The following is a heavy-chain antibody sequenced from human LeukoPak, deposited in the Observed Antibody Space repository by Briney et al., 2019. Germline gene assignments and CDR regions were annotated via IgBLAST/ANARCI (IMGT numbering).Heavy chain of an antibody. Sequence: PSETLSLTCTVSGGSISNYYWSWLRQPPGKGPEWIGYIYYSGTTTYNPSLRSRVTISVDTSKNQFSLKLSSVTAADTAVYFCARDLYGGTGTYCDYWGQGTLVTVSS. CDR2: IYYSGTT. V-gene: IGHV4-59*01. D-gene: IGHD3-10*01. J-gene: IGHJ4*02. CDR1: GGSISNYY. CDR3: ARDLYGGTGTYCDY.